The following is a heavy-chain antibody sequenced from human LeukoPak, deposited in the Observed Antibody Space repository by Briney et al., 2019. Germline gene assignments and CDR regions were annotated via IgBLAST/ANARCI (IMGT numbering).Heavy chain of an antibody. J-gene: IGHJ1*01. CDR1: GFTFRDAW. D-gene: IGHD3-3*01. CDR3: AKHIYGVVSIQQ. Sequence: GGSLRLSCAASGFTFRDAWMTWVRQAPGKGREWVGRIRSKTDGGTTDYAVSVQGRFTISRDDSKNTLYLQMSSLKTEDTAVYYCAKHIYGVVSIQQWGQGTLVTVSS. CDR2: IRSKTDGGTT. V-gene: IGHV3-15*01.